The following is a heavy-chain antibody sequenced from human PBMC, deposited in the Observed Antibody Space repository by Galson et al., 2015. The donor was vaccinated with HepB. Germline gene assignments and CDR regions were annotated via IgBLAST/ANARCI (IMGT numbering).Heavy chain of an antibody. Sequence: CAISGDSVSSNSAAWNRIRQSPSRGLEWLGRTYYRSKWYNDYAVSVKSRITINPDTSKNQFSLQLNSVTPEDTAVYYCARASPRYCTNGVCYSVRSLGYGMDVWGQGTTVTVSS. V-gene: IGHV6-1*01. D-gene: IGHD2-8*01. CDR2: TYYRSKWYN. J-gene: IGHJ6*02. CDR1: GDSVSSNSAA. CDR3: ARASPRYCTNGVCYSVRSLGYGMDV.